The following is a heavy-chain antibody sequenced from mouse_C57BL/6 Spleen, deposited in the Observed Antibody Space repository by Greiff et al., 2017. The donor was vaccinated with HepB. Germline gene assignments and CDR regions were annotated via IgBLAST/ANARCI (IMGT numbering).Heavy chain of an antibody. CDR1: GYTFTDYE. Sequence: QVHVKQSGAELVRPGASVTLSCKASGYTFTDYEMHWVKQTPVHGLEWIGAIDPETGGTAYNQKFKGKAILTADKSSSTAYMELRSLTSEDSAVYYCTRTLYLYWYFDVWGTGTTVTVSS. V-gene: IGHV1-15*01. J-gene: IGHJ1*03. D-gene: IGHD5-5*01. CDR3: TRTLYLYWYFDV. CDR2: IDPETGGT.